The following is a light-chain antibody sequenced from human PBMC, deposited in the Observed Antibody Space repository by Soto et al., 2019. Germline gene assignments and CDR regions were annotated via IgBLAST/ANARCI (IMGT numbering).Light chain of an antibody. CDR1: SSDVGAYNY. CDR3: SSYTNTNTRV. CDR2: EVS. V-gene: IGLV2-14*01. J-gene: IGLJ1*01. Sequence: QSVLTQPASVSASPGQSITISCTGTSSDVGAYNYVSWYQRHPGKAPKLLIFEVSYRPSGVSSRFSGSKSGNTASLTISGLQAEDEADYYCSSYTNTNTRVFGSGTKVTAL.